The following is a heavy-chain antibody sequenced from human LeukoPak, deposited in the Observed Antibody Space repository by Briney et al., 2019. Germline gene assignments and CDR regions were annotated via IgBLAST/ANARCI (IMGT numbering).Heavy chain of an antibody. D-gene: IGHD6-19*01. J-gene: IGHJ4*02. Sequence: GESLKISCKTSGYSFTNYWVAWVRQMPGKGLEWMGILYPGDSDTRYSPSFRGQVTISADKSITTAYLQWSSLKASDTAMYYCARYSSGWYSPGFDYWGQGTLVTVSS. V-gene: IGHV5-51*01. CDR3: ARYSSGWYSPGFDY. CDR1: GYSFTNYW. CDR2: LYPGDSDT.